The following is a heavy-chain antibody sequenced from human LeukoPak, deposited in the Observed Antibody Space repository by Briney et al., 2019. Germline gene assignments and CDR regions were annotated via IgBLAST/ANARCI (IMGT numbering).Heavy chain of an antibody. V-gene: IGHV3-21*01. Sequence: PGGSLRLSCAASGFTFSSYSMNWVRQAPGKGLEWVSSISSSSSYIYYADSVKGRFTISRDNAKNSLYLQMNSLRAEDTAVYYCARDTGGGSGTEIDYWGQGTLVTVSS. CDR3: ARDTGGGSGTEIDY. CDR2: ISSSSSYI. J-gene: IGHJ4*02. D-gene: IGHD3-10*01. CDR1: GFTFSSYS.